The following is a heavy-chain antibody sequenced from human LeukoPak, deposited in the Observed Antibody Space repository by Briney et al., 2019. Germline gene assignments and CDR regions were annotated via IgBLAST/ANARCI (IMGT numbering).Heavy chain of an antibody. D-gene: IGHD2-21*02. V-gene: IGHV5-51*01. Sequence: GESLKISCKGSGYSFTNYWIGWVRQMPGKGLECMGIIYPGDSDTRYSPSFQGQVTISADKSLNTAYLQWSSLKASDTAMYYCERFRDHYMDVWGKGSTVTVSS. CDR1: GYSFTNYW. CDR2: IYPGDSDT. J-gene: IGHJ6*03. CDR3: ERFRDHYMDV.